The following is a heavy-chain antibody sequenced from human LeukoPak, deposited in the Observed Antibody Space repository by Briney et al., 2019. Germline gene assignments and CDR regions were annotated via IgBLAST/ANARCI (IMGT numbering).Heavy chain of an antibody. J-gene: IGHJ6*03. D-gene: IGHD4-17*01. V-gene: IGHV1-2*02. CDR1: GYTFTGYY. CDR3: ARMTTVTRRYMDV. Sequence: ASVKVSCKASGYTFTGYYMHWVRQAPGQGLEWMGWINPNSGGTNYAQKFQGRVTMTRDTSISTAYKELRSLRSDDTAVYYCARMTTVTRRYMDVWGKGTTVTISS. CDR2: INPNSGGT.